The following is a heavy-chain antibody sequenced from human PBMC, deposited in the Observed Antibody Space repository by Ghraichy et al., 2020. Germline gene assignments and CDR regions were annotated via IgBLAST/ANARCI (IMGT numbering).Heavy chain of an antibody. D-gene: IGHD2-8*01. CDR2: IYYSGST. V-gene: IGHV4-31*03. J-gene: IGHJ4*02. CDR3: ARIVLMGYAMDY. Sequence: SETLSLTCTVSGGSISSGGYYWSWIRQHPGKGLEWIGYIYYSGSTYYNPSLKSRVTISVDTSKNQFSLKLSSVTAADPAVYYCARIVLMGYAMDYWGQGTLVTVSS. CDR1: GGSISSGGYY.